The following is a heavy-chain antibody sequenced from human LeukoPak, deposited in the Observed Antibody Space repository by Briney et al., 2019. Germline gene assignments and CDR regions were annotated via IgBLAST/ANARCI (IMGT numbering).Heavy chain of an antibody. V-gene: IGHV4-59*01. CDR3: AREGGGNSDY. J-gene: IGHJ4*02. D-gene: IGHD3-16*01. CDR2: IYYSGST. CDR1: GGSISSYY. Sequence: SETLSLTCTVSGGSISSYYWSWIRQPPGKGLEWIGYIYYSGSTNYNPSLKSRVTISVDTSKNQFSLKLSSVTAADTAVYYCAREGGGNSDYWGQGTLVTVSS.